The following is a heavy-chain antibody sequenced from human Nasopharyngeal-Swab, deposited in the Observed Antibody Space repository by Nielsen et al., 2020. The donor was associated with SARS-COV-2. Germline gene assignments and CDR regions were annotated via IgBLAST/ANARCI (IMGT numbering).Heavy chain of an antibody. CDR1: GYTFTSYY. D-gene: IGHD3-10*01. CDR2: INPNSGGT. V-gene: IGHV1-2*06. Sequence: ASVKVSCKASGYTFTSYYMHWVRQAPGQGLEWMGRINPNSGGTNYAQKFQGRVTMTRDTSISTAYMELSRLRSDDTAVYYCARSITMVRGVPKPSYGMDVWGQGTTVTVSS. CDR3: ARSITMVRGVPKPSYGMDV. J-gene: IGHJ6*02.